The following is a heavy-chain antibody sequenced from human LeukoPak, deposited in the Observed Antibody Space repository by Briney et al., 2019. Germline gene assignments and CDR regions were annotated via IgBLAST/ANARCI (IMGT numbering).Heavy chain of an antibody. CDR1: GFTSSSYW. Sequence: GGSLRLSCAASGFTSSSYWMSWVRQAPGKGLEWVANIKQDGSEEYYADSVKGRFTISRDNAKNSLYLQMNSLRAEDTAVYHCARDAHSNEELRYFDWLYYYYYGMDVWGQGTTVTVSS. V-gene: IGHV3-7*01. D-gene: IGHD3-9*01. CDR3: ARDAHSNEELRYFDWLYYYYYGMDV. J-gene: IGHJ6*02. CDR2: IKQDGSEE.